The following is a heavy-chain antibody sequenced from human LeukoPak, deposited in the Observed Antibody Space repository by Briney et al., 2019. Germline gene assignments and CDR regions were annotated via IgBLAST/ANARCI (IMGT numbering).Heavy chain of an antibody. Sequence: GGSLRLSCAGSAFTVSSNYMSWVRQAPGKGLEWVSVIYSGGSTYYADSVKGRFTISRHNSKNTLYLQINSLRAEDTAVYYCAREGRSYSSSNWGQGTLVTVSS. CDR3: AREGRSYSSSN. V-gene: IGHV3-53*04. CDR2: IYSGGST. D-gene: IGHD6-6*01. J-gene: IGHJ4*02. CDR1: AFTVSSNY.